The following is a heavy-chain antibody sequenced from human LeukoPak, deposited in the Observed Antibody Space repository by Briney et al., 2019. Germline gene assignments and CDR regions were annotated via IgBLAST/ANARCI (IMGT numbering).Heavy chain of an antibody. J-gene: IGHJ4*02. CDR1: GFTFSSYW. CDR2: IKQDGSEK. CDR3: ASEGRYCSSTSCSADY. V-gene: IGHV3-7*01. D-gene: IGHD2-2*01. Sequence: GGSLRLSCAASGFTFSSYWMSWVRQAPGKGLEWVANIKQDGSEKYYVDSLKGRFTISRDNAKNSLYLQMNSLRAEDTAVYYCASEGRYCSSTSCSADYWGQGTLVTVSS.